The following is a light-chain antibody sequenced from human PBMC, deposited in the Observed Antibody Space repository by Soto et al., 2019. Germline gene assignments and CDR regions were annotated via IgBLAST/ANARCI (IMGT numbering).Light chain of an antibody. CDR1: QAIYNY. J-gene: IGKJ4*01. CDR3: QKFSAVPP. Sequence: DIQMTQSPSSLSASVGDRVTITCRASQAIYNYLAWYQQKPGKVPTLLISAASTLQSGVPSRFSGSGSGTDFTLTISSLQPEDVATYYCQKFSAVPPFGGGTKVEI. CDR2: AAS. V-gene: IGKV1-27*01.